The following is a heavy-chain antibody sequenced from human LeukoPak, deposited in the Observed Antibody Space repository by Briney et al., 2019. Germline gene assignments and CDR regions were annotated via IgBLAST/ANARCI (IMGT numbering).Heavy chain of an antibody. Sequence: QSGGSLRLSCAASGFTFSSYAMSWVRQAPGKGLAWVSTISGGGDTTYYADSVKGRFTISRDNSKNTLYLQMNSLRAEDRAVYYCAKESPHFDYWGQGTLVTVSS. J-gene: IGHJ4*02. V-gene: IGHV3-23*01. CDR1: GFTFSSYA. CDR2: ISGGGDTT. CDR3: AKESPHFDY.